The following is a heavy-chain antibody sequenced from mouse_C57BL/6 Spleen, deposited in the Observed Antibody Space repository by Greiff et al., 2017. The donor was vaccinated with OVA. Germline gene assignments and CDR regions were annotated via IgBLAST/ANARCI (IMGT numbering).Heavy chain of an antibody. V-gene: IGHV14-2*01. Sequence: VQLQQSGAELVKPGASVKLSCTASGFNIKDYYMHWVKQRTEQGLEWIGRIDPEDGETKYAQKFQGKATITADTSSNTAYLQLSSLTSEDTAVYYCARGEEYYFDYWGQGTTLTVSS. CDR2: IDPEDGET. CDR3: ARGEEYYFDY. CDR1: GFNIKDYY. J-gene: IGHJ2*01.